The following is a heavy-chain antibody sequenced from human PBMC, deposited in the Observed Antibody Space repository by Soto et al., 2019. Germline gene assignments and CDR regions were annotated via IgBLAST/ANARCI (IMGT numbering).Heavy chain of an antibody. J-gene: IGHJ3*02. V-gene: IGHV4-31*03. Sequence: SETLSLTCTVSGGSISSGGYYWSWIRQHPGKGLEWIGYIYYSGSTYYNPSLKSRVTISVDTSKNQFSLKLSSVTAADTAVYYCARDRLRYFDWLGARDAFHIWGQGTMVTVSS. D-gene: IGHD3-9*01. CDR2: IYYSGST. CDR1: GGSISSGGYY. CDR3: ARDRLRYFDWLGARDAFHI.